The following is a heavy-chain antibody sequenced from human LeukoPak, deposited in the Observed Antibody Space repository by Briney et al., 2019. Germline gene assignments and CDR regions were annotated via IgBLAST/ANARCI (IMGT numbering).Heavy chain of an antibody. CDR1: GFTFSSYG. CDR2: ISYDGSNK. D-gene: IGHD6-6*01. Sequence: PGGSLRLSCAASGFTFSSYGMHWVRQAPGKGLEWVAVISYDGSNKYYADSVKGRFTISRDNSKNTLYLQMNSLRAEDTAVYYCAKVKIAATDYYYYYGMDVWGQGTTVTVSS. J-gene: IGHJ6*02. CDR3: AKVKIAATDYYYYYGMDV. V-gene: IGHV3-30*18.